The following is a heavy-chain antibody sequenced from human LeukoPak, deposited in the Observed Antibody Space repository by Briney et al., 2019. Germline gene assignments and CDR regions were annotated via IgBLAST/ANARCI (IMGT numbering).Heavy chain of an antibody. D-gene: IGHD2-2*01. J-gene: IGHJ5*02. Sequence: SVKVSCKASGGTFSSYAISWVRQAPGQGLEWMGGIIPIFGTANYAQKFQGRVTITTDESTSTAYMELSSLRSEDTAVYYCARGGLVVPAAGGWFDPWGQGTLVTVSS. CDR1: GGTFSSYA. CDR3: ARGGLVVPAAGGWFDP. CDR2: IIPIFGTA. V-gene: IGHV1-69*05.